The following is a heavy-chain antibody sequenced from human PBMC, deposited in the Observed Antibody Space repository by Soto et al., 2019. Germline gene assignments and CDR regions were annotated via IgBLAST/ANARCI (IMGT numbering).Heavy chain of an antibody. CDR1: GGTFTGYY. CDR3: ARAYNYDYYGMDV. J-gene: IGHJ6*02. D-gene: IGHD1-1*01. CDR2: INPNSGGT. Sequence: GASVKVSCKASGGTFTGYYMHWVRQAPGQGLEWMGWINPNSGGTNYAQKFQGWVTMTRDTSISTAYMELSRLRSDDTAVYYCARAYNYDYYGMDVWGQGTTVTVSS. V-gene: IGHV1-2*04.